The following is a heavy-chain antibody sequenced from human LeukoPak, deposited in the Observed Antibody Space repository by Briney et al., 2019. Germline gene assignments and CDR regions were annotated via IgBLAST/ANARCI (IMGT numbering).Heavy chain of an antibody. CDR3: AKDGGIAAAGTVREGDY. V-gene: IGHV3-74*01. CDR2: INSDGSST. D-gene: IGHD6-13*01. CDR1: GFTFSSYW. Sequence: PGGSLRLSCAASGFTFSSYWMHWVRQAPGKGLVWVSRINSDGSSTTYADSVVKVRFTISRDNAKNTLYLQMNSLRAEDTAVYYCAKDGGIAAAGTVREGDYWGQGTLVTVSS. J-gene: IGHJ4*02.